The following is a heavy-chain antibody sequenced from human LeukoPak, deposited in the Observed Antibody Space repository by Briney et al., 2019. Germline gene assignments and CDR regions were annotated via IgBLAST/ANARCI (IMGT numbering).Heavy chain of an antibody. CDR2: IYYSGST. Sequence: TSETLSLTCTVSGGSISSSSYYWGWIRQPPGKGLEWIGSIYYSGSTYYNPSLKSRVTISVDTSKNQFSLKLSSVTAADTAVYYCARDSSSGWWGEYYYYMDVWGKGTTVTVSS. V-gene: IGHV4-39*07. CDR3: ARDSSSGWWGEYYYYMDV. D-gene: IGHD6-19*01. CDR1: GGSISSSSYY. J-gene: IGHJ6*03.